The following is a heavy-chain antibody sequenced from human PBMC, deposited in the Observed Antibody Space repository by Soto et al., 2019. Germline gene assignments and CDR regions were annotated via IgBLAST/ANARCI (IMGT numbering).Heavy chain of an antibody. V-gene: IGHV3-30-3*01. J-gene: IGHJ6*02. D-gene: IGHD2-2*01. Sequence: QVQLVESGGGVVQPGRSLRLSCAASGFTFSRYSMHWVRQAPGKGLEWVAVISYDGRTEYYADSVKGRFTISRDNSKNTLYLQMNSLRPEDTAMYFCSRDELVVIPAAKFHYYYGMDVWGQGTTVTVSS. CDR1: GFTFSRYS. CDR3: SRDELVVIPAAKFHYYYGMDV. CDR2: ISYDGRTE.